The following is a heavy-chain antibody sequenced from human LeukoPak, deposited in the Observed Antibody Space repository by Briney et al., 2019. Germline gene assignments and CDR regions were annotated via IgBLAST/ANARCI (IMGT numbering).Heavy chain of an antibody. CDR1: GDSVTSGTYY. D-gene: IGHD3-16*02. J-gene: IGHJ1*01. V-gene: IGHV4-61*02. CDR3: ASLVTRSMTLAEYFQH. Sequence: PSETLSLTCTVSGDSVTSGTYYWSWIRQPAGKGLEWIGRTYISGNVNYNPSLKSRVTISLDTSKNQFSLRLTSVTAADTAVYYCASLVTRSMTLAEYFQHWGQGTVVTVSS. CDR2: TYISGNV.